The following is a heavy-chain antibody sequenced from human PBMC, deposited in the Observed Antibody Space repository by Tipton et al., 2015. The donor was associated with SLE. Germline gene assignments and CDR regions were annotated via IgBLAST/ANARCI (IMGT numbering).Heavy chain of an antibody. J-gene: IGHJ4*02. CDR1: GGSISNYY. D-gene: IGHD3-10*01. CDR2: IYTSGTS. CDR3: AGTPWLVRFEY. Sequence: TLSLTCTVSGGSISNYYWSWIRQPAGKGLEWIGRIYTSGTSYYNPSLKSRVTISVDTSKNQISLKLRSVTAADTAVYYCAGTPWLVRFEYWGQGTLVNVSP. V-gene: IGHV4-4*07.